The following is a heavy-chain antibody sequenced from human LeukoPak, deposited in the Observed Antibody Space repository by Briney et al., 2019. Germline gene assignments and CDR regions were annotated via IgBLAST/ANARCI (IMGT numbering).Heavy chain of an antibody. D-gene: IGHD7-27*01. Sequence: ASVKVSFKASGGTFSSYAISWVRQAPGQGLEWMGWISGYNGNTNYAQKLQGRVTMTTDTSTSTAYMELRSLRPDDTAVYYCARELGIFAFDIWGQGTMVTVSS. V-gene: IGHV1-18*01. CDR3: ARELGIFAFDI. CDR1: GGTFSSYA. CDR2: ISGYNGNT. J-gene: IGHJ3*02.